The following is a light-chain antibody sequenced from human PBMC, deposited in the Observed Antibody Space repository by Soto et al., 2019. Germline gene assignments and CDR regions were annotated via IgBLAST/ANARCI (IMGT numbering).Light chain of an antibody. V-gene: IGLV2-14*01. CDR1: SSGVGVYNY. CDR3: SSFTTSSTVV. CDR2: DVR. Sequence: QSALTQPASVSGSPGQSITISCTGTSSGVGVYNYVSWYQQHPGKAPKLMIYDVRNRPSGVSNRFSGSKSGNTASLTISGLQAEDEADYYCSSFTTSSTVVFGGGTKLTVL. J-gene: IGLJ2*01.